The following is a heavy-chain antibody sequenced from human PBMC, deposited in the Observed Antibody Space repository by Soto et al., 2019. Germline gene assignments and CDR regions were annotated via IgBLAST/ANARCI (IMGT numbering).Heavy chain of an antibody. J-gene: IGHJ4*02. CDR2: ISYDGNNK. CDR3: AEEGLYKTLDY. CDR1: GFTFKSYG. D-gene: IGHD1-1*01. V-gene: IGHV3-30*18. Sequence: SLRLSCAASGFTFKSYGMHRVRQAPGKGLEWVAVISYDGNNKYYADSVKGRFTISRDIPKNTLYLQLNSLRAEDTAVYYCAEEGLYKTLDYWGQGTLVTVSS.